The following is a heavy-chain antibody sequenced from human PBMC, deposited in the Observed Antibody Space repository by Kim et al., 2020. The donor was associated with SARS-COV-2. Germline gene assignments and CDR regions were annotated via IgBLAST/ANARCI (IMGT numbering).Heavy chain of an antibody. V-gene: IGHV3-49*04. CDR2: IRSKAYGGTT. CDR3: TSSNPGFYYGMDV. CDR1: GFTFGDYA. D-gene: IGHD4-4*01. J-gene: IGHJ6*02. Sequence: GGSLRLSCTASGFTFGDYAMSWVRQAPGKGLEWVGFIRSKAYGGTTEYAASVKGRFTISRDDSKSIAYLQMNSLKTEDTAVYYCTSSNPGFYYGMDVWGQGTTVTVSS.